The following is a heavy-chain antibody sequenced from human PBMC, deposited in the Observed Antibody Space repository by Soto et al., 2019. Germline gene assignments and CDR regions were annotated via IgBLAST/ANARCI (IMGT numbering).Heavy chain of an antibody. D-gene: IGHD3-22*01. J-gene: IGHJ4*02. V-gene: IGHV3-23*01. CDR2: ISGSGGST. CDR3: AKDWETPDSSGLFDD. Sequence: XGCLRLSCAASGFTFSSYTMSWVRQAPGKGLEWVSAISGSGGSTYYADSVKGRFTISRDNSKNTLYLQMNRLRAEDTAVYYCAKDWETPDSSGLFDDWGQGTLVTVSS. CDR1: GFTFSSYT.